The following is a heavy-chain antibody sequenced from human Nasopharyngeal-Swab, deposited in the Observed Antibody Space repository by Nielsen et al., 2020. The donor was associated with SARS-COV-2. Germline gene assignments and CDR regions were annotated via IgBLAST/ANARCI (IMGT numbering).Heavy chain of an antibody. CDR2: FDPDGGKT. CDR1: GFALTELS. Sequence: ASVKVSCKVSGFALTELSMQWVRQSPGKGLEWMGGFDPDGGKTVYSQSFQGRLAMTEDTSTDTAYMDLSSLRSEDTAVYFCATAESGRGPYFFDFWGQGTPVTVSS. J-gene: IGHJ4*02. V-gene: IGHV1-24*01. CDR3: ATAESGRGPYFFDF. D-gene: IGHD3-3*01.